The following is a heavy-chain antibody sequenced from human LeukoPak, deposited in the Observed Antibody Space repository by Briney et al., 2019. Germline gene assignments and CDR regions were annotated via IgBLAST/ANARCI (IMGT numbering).Heavy chain of an antibody. CDR2: ISSNGGST. D-gene: IGHD3-22*01. Sequence: AGGSLSLSCSASGFTFSSYAMHWVRQAPGKGLEYVSAISSNGGSTYYADSVKGRFTISRDNSKNTLYLQMNSLRAEDTAVYYCARGPPRMIVPIYWGQGTLVTVSS. CDR1: GFTFSSYA. J-gene: IGHJ4*02. V-gene: IGHV3-64*04. CDR3: ARGPPRMIVPIY.